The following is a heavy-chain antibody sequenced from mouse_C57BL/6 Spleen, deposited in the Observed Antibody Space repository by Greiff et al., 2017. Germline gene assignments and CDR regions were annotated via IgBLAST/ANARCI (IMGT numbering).Heavy chain of an antibody. V-gene: IGHV1-19*01. CDR3: ARWGSSGPFDY. CDR2: INPYNGGT. Sequence: VQLKQSGPVLVKPGASVKMSCKASGYTFTDYYMNWVKQSHGKSLEWIGVINPYNGGTSYNQKFKGKATLTVDKSSSTAYMELNSLTSEDSAVYYCARWGSSGPFDYWGQGTTLTVSS. CDR1: GYTFTDYY. J-gene: IGHJ2*01. D-gene: IGHD3-2*02.